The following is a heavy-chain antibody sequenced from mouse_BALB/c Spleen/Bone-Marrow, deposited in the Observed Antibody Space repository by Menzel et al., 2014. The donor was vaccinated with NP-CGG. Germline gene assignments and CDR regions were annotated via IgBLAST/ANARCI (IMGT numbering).Heavy chain of an antibody. CDR3: ARERYYGNGRIFEY. CDR2: INSNGGST. CDR1: GFTFSSYG. V-gene: IGHV5-6-3*01. D-gene: IGHD1-1*01. Sequence: EVKLVESGGGLVQPGGSLKLSRAASGFTFSSYGMSWVRQTPDKRLELVATINSNGGSTYYPDSVKGRFTISRDNAKNTLYLRMSSLKSEDTAMYYCARERYYGNGRIFEYWGQGTTLTVSS. J-gene: IGHJ2*01.